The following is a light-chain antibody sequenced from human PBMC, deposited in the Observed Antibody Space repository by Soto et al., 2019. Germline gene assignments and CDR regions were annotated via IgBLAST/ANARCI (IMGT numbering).Light chain of an antibody. CDR3: CSNAGSYTWV. CDR2: DVS. V-gene: IGLV2-11*01. Sequence: QSALTQPRSVSGSPGQSVTISCTGTSSDVGGYNYVSWYQQHPGKAPKVMIYDVSKRPSGVPDRFSGSKSGNTASLTISGIQAEDEADYYCCSNAGSYTWVFGGGTKLTVL. CDR1: SSDVGGYNY. J-gene: IGLJ3*02.